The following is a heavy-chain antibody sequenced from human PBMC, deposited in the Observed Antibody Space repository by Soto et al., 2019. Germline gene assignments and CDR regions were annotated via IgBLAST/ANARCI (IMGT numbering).Heavy chain of an antibody. CDR1: GVSISSTSYY. V-gene: IGHV4-39*01. CDR2: IYYGGSS. J-gene: IGHJ4*02. CDR3: ARHGSY. Sequence: QLQLQESGPGLVKPSETLSLTCTVSGVSISSTSYYWGWFRQPPGKGLEWIGTIYYGGSSYSNPSPNSRVTISLDTSKNQFSLTLTSVTAADTAVYYCARHGSYWGQGTLVTVSS.